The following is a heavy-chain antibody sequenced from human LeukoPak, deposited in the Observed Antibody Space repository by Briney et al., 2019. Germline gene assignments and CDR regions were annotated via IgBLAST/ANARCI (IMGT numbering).Heavy chain of an antibody. CDR1: GFTFSSYA. D-gene: IGHD6-13*01. V-gene: IGHV3-23*01. Sequence: GGSLRLSCAASGFTFSSYAMFRVRQAPGKGLEWVSGFSGNGGSTYYADSVKGRFTISRDNAKNSLYLQMNSLRAEDTALYYCARAYSSSWYFFDYWGQGTLVTVSS. J-gene: IGHJ4*02. CDR3: ARAYSSSWYFFDY. CDR2: FSGNGGST.